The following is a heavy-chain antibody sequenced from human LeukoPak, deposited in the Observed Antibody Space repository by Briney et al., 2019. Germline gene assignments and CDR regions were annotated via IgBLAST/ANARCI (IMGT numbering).Heavy chain of an antibody. D-gene: IGHD5-18*01. Sequence: ASVKVSCTVSGSSLSELSLYWVRQAPGKGLEWMGGFDVIDSETVYAQKFQGRVTMTEDSSTDTAYMELRSLTSDDTALYYCAAGRPYSLLDYWGQGTLVTVSS. CDR1: GSSLSELS. V-gene: IGHV1-24*01. CDR3: AAGRPYSLLDY. CDR2: FDVIDSET. J-gene: IGHJ4*02.